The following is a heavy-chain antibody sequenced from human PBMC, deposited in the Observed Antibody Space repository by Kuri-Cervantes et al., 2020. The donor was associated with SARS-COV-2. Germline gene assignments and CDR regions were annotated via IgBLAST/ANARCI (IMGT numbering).Heavy chain of an antibody. CDR3: ATDRDGFHDF. Sequence: GGSLRLSCSASGFNFSRSDMHWVRQAPGKGLEWVAVISYDGKKKRCMASGKGRFTISRDNSQNTLYLQMQSLRSEDTGMYYCATDRDGFHDFWGQRTLVTVSS. V-gene: IGHV3-30*03. CDR2: ISYDGKKK. D-gene: IGHD3-10*01. CDR1: GFNFSRSD. J-gene: IGHJ4*02.